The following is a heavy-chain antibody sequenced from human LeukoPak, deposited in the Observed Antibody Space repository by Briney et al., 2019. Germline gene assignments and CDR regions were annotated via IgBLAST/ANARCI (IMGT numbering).Heavy chain of an antibody. D-gene: IGHD2-15*01. J-gene: IGHJ5*02. CDR1: GFTFSSYS. CDR3: AREVVAATHNWFDP. CDR2: ISSSSSYI. V-gene: IGHV3-21*01. Sequence: GGSLRLSCAASGFTFSSYSMNWVRRAPGKGLEWVSSISSSSSYIYYADSVKGRFTISRDNAKNSLYLQMNSLRAEDTAVYYCAREVVAATHNWFDPWGQGTLVTVSS.